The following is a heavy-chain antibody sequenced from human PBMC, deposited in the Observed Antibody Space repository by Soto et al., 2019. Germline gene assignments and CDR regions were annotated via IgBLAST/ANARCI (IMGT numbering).Heavy chain of an antibody. CDR3: AKLQRNY. CDR2: IYYSGST. CDR1: GDSVSSGSYY. J-gene: IGHJ4*02. D-gene: IGHD1-1*01. Sequence: PSETLSLTCTVSGDSVSSGSYYWSWIRQPPGKGLEWIGYIYYSGSTNYNPSLKSRVTISVDTSKNQFSLKLSSVTAADTAVYYCAKLQRNYWGQGTLVTVSS. V-gene: IGHV4-61*01.